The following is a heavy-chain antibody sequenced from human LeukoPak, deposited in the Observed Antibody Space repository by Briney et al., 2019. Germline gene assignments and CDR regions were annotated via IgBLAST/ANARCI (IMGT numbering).Heavy chain of an antibody. CDR1: GFTFSSYG. CDR3: ARDTSQYYGSGSYAH. V-gene: IGHV3-30*02. J-gene: IGHJ4*02. CDR2: IRYDGSNK. D-gene: IGHD3-10*01. Sequence: PGGSLRLSCAASGFTFSSYGMHWVRQAPGKGLEWVAFIRYDGSNKYYADSVKGRFTISRDNSKNTLYLQMNSLRAEDTAVYYCARDTSQYYGSGSYAHWGQGTLVTVSS.